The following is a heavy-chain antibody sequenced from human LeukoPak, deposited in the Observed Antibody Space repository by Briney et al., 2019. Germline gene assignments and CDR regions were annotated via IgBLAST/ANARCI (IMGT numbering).Heavy chain of an antibody. Sequence: GGSLRLSCAASGFTFDDYGMSWVRQAPGKGLEWVSGINWNGGSTGYADSVKGRFTISRDNAKNSLYLQMNSLRAEDTALYYCARVPRYCSSASCYSGGYYFDYWGQGTLVTVSS. J-gene: IGHJ4*02. D-gene: IGHD2-2*02. V-gene: IGHV3-20*04. CDR1: GFTFDDYG. CDR3: ARVPRYCSSASCYSGGYYFDY. CDR2: INWNGGST.